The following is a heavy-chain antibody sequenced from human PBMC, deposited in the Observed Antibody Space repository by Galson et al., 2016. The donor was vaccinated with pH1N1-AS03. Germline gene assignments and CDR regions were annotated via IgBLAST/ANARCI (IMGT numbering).Heavy chain of an antibody. J-gene: IGHJ4*02. CDR1: GHNFTNYA. Sequence: SVKVSCKASGHNFTNYAIHWVHQAPGQRLEWMGWINVGSGNTEYSQKFQGRVTMTRDTSASTAYMELSSLTSDDTSVYYCARGFLEAVIDYWGQGSLVTVSS. V-gene: IGHV1-3*01. CDR2: INVGSGNT. CDR3: ARGFLEAVIDY. D-gene: IGHD3-3*01.